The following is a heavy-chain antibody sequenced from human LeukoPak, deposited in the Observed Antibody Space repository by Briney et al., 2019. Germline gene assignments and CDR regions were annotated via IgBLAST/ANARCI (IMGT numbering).Heavy chain of an antibody. CDR1: GYTFTSYY. V-gene: IGHV1-2*02. J-gene: IGHJ6*02. CDR3: AREASSIRVVYYYGMDV. Sequence: ASVKVSFKASGYTFTSYYMHWARQAPGQGLEWMGIINPSGGTNYAQKFQGRVTMTRDTSISTAYMELSRLRSDDTAVYYCAREASSIRVVYYYGMDVWGQGTTVTVSS. CDR2: INPSGGT. D-gene: IGHD2-15*01.